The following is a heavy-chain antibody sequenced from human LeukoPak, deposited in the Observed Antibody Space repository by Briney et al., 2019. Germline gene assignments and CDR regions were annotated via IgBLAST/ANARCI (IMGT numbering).Heavy chain of an antibody. CDR2: IYYSGST. CDR3: ARDLSPGSSGYYWFDP. V-gene: IGHV4-39*07. D-gene: IGHD3-22*01. CDR1: GGSISSSSYY. J-gene: IGHJ5*02. Sequence: SETLSLTCTVSGGSISSSSYYWGWIRQPPGKGLEWIGSIYYSGSTYYNPSLKSRVTISVDTSKNQFSLKLSSVTAADTAVYYCARDLSPGSSGYYWFDPWGQGTLVTVSS.